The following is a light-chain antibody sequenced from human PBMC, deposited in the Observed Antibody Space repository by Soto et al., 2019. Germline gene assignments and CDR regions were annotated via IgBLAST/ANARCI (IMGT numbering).Light chain of an antibody. CDR2: GAS. CDR1: QRVGSS. Sequence: EIVLTQSPGTLSLSPGDRATLSCRASQRVGSSLVWYQQKPGQAPRLLIYGASNRATGIADRFSASGSGTDFTLTLSRLEPGDFAVYYCQQYGSSPLTFGGGTKVEIK. CDR3: QQYGSSPLT. J-gene: IGKJ4*01. V-gene: IGKV3-20*01.